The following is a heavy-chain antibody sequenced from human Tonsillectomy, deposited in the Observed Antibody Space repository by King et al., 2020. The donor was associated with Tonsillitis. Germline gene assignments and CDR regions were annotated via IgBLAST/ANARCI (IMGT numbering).Heavy chain of an antibody. CDR1: GYTFTDYG. D-gene: IGHD4/OR15-4a*01. CDR3: AREGAYYPLDAFDI. CDR2: ISAYNGHT. Sequence: AQLVQSGAEVKRPGASVKVSCKASGYTFTDYGLTWVRQAPGRGLEWMGWISAYNGHTNYAQRIQGRVTMTTNTSTTTVYMELRSLRSDDTAIYYCAREGAYYPLDAFDIWGQGTMVTVSS. J-gene: IGHJ3*02. V-gene: IGHV1-18*04.